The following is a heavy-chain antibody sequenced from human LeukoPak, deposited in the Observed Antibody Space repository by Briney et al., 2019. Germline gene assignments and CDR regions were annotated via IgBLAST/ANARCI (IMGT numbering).Heavy chain of an antibody. CDR1: GGSISSGGYS. V-gene: IGHV4-30-2*01. CDR3: ARGHLSWGWAFDI. Sequence: SETLSLTCAVSGGSISSGGYSWSWIRQPPGKGLEWIGYIYHSGSTYYNPSLKSRVTISVDRSKNQFSLKLSSVTAADTAVYYCARGHLSWGWAFDIWGQGTMVTVSS. CDR2: IYHSGST. D-gene: IGHD2/OR15-2a*01. J-gene: IGHJ3*02.